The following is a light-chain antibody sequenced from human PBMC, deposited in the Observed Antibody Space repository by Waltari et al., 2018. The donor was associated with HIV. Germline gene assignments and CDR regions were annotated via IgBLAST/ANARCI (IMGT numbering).Light chain of an antibody. V-gene: IGLV3-1*01. CDR3: QTWDSNTVL. Sequence: SFELTQSPSVSVSPGQSATITCSGADLGNKYTSWYQQKSGQSPLLVIYQDSRRPSRIPVRFSGSNAGNTATLTISGTQPLDEADYYCQTWDSNTVLFGTGTKVTVL. CDR2: QDS. J-gene: IGLJ1*01. CDR1: DLGNKY.